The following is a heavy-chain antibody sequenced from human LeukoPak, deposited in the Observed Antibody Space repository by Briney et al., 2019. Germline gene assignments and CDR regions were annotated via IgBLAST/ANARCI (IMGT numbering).Heavy chain of an antibody. D-gene: IGHD2-2*01. CDR1: GFTVSSIY. CDR3: ARDRFECTSTTCPYYFDY. Sequence: GGSLRLSCAASGFTVSSIYMSWVRQAPGKGPEWVSVIYSGGDTYYADSVKGRFTISRDNSKNTLYLQMNSLRAEDTAVYYCARDRFECTSTTCPYYFDYWGQGTLVTVSS. J-gene: IGHJ4*02. V-gene: IGHV3-53*01. CDR2: IYSGGDT.